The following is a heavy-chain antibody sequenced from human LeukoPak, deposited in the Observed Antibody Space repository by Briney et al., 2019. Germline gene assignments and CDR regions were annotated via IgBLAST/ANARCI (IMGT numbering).Heavy chain of an antibody. V-gene: IGHV1-8*02. Sequence: GASVKVSCKASGYTFTSYAMNWVRQATGQGLEWMGWMNPNSGNTGYAQKFQGRVTMTRNTSISTAYMELSSLRSEDTAVYYCARGYGSGREYGMDVWGQGTTVTVSS. D-gene: IGHD3-10*01. CDR2: MNPNSGNT. J-gene: IGHJ6*02. CDR1: GYTFTSYA. CDR3: ARGYGSGREYGMDV.